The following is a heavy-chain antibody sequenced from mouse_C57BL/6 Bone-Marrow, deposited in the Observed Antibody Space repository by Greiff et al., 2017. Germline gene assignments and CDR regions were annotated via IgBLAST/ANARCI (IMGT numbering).Heavy chain of an antibody. D-gene: IGHD1-1*01. J-gene: IGHJ3*01. Sequence: QVQLQQPGAELVKPGASVKMSCKASGYTFTSYWITWVKQRPGQGLEWIGDIYPGSGSTNYNEKFKSKATLTVDTSSSTAYMQLSILTSEDSAVYYCARLDYYGTPWLAYWGQGTLVTVSA. CDR3: ARLDYYGTPWLAY. V-gene: IGHV1-55*01. CDR1: GYTFTSYW. CDR2: IYPGSGST.